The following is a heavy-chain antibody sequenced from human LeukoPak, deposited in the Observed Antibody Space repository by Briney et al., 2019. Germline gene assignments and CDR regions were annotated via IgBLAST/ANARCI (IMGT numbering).Heavy chain of an antibody. J-gene: IGHJ3*02. CDR3: ARVGGYPLGAFDI. Sequence: SETLSLTCAVYGGSFSGYYWSWIRQPPGKGLEWIGYIYYSESANYNPSLKSRITISLDTSKSQFSLKLNSVTATDTAVYYCARVGGYPLGAFDIWGQGTMVTASS. V-gene: IGHV4-59*08. D-gene: IGHD3-22*01. CDR1: GGSFSGYY. CDR2: IYYSESA.